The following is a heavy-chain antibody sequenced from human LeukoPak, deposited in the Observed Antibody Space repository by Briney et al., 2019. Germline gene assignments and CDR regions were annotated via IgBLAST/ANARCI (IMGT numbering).Heavy chain of an antibody. Sequence: PGGSLRLSCAASGLTFSDYYMTWIRQAPGKGLEWVSSISGSGTTTYSADSVRGRFTVSRDNAKNSVFLYMNSLRAEDTAVYYCAIQITMIVVVPYFDYWGQGRLVTVSS. J-gene: IGHJ4*02. CDR2: ISGSGTTT. D-gene: IGHD3-22*01. CDR1: GLTFSDYY. CDR3: AIQITMIVVVPYFDY. V-gene: IGHV3-11*04.